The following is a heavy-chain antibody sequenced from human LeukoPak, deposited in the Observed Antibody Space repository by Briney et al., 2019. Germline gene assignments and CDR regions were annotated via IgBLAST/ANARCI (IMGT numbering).Heavy chain of an antibody. D-gene: IGHD6-13*01. CDR2: ISGTSSYT. Sequence: GGSLRLSCAASGFTFSDYYMSWIRQAPGKGLEWVSYISGTSSYTTYADSVKGRFTISRDNAKNSLYLQMNSLRGEDTAVYYCARLGSLAADGTPDYWGQRATVTVSS. CDR1: GFTFSDYY. CDR3: ARLGSLAADGTPDY. V-gene: IGHV3-11*06. J-gene: IGHJ1*01.